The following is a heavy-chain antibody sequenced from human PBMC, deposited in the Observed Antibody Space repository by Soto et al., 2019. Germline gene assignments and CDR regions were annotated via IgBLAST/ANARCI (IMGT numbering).Heavy chain of an antibody. D-gene: IGHD3-10*01. CDR1: GGTFSSYT. Sequence: QVQLVQSGAEVKKPGSSVKVSCKASGGTFSSYTISWVRQAPGQGLEWMGRIIPILGIANYAQKFQGRVTITADNSPSTAYMELSTMRSEDTAVYYCARYPFSRTTTVRHKMLYGMDVWGQGTTGTVSS. J-gene: IGHJ6*02. CDR3: ARYPFSRTTTVRHKMLYGMDV. V-gene: IGHV1-69*02. CDR2: IIPILGIA.